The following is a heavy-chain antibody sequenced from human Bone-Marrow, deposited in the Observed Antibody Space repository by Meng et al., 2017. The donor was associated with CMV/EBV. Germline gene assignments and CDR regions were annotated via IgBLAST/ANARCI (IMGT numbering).Heavy chain of an antibody. D-gene: IGHD1-7*01. CDR2: ISSSSSYI. V-gene: IGHV3-21*01. Sequence: GESLKISCAASGFTVSSNYMSWVRQAPGKGLEWVSSISSSSSYIYYADSVKGRFTISRDNAKNSLYLQMNSLRAEDTAVYYCARESLLELPAFDIWGQGTMVTVSS. J-gene: IGHJ3*02. CDR3: ARESLLELPAFDI. CDR1: GFTVSSNY.